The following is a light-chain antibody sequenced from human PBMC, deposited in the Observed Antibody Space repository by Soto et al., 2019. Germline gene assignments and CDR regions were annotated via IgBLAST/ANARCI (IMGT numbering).Light chain of an antibody. J-gene: IGKJ1*01. Sequence: DIQMTQSPSTLSASVGDRVTITCRASQSISWWLAWYQQKPGKAPKLLIYDVSSLVSGVPSRFSGRGYGTEFTLTISSLQPDDFATYYCQQYNTYSGTFGQGTQVEIK. V-gene: IGKV1-5*01. CDR2: DVS. CDR3: QQYNTYSGT. CDR1: QSISWW.